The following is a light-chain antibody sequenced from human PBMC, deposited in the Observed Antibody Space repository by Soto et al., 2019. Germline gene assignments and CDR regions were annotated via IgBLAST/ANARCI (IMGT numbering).Light chain of an antibody. CDR2: GAS. J-gene: IGKJ5*01. CDR3: QQYGSSPPIT. V-gene: IGKV3-20*01. CDR1: QTVSTN. Sequence: EVVLTQSPATLSLSPGEGATLSCRASQTVSTNLAWYQHKTGQAPRLLISGASNRATGIPDRFSGSGSGTDFTLTISRLEPEDFAVYYCQQYGSSPPITFGQGTRLEIK.